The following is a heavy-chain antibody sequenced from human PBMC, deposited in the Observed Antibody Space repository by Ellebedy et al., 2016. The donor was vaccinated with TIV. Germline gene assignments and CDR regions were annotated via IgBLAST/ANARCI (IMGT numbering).Heavy chain of an antibody. CDR2: IYSNDDK. CDR1: GFSLTTTRVG. V-gene: IGHV2-5*01. D-gene: IGHD6-13*01. J-gene: IGHJ5*02. Sequence: SGPTLVTPTHTLTLTCTVSGFSLTTTRVGVSWIRQPPGNALEWLAFIYSNDDKRYSPSLRSRLAISKDTSKNQVVLTMTGMDPVDTATFYCVRIYSNRRLALEMIDHWGQGTLVTVSS. CDR3: VRIYSNRRLALEMIDH.